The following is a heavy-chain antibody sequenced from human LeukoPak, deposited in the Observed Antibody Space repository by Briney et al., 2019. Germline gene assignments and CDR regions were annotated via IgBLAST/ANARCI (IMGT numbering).Heavy chain of an antibody. CDR3: ARVDDYGDYGVASIGAFDI. J-gene: IGHJ3*02. D-gene: IGHD4-17*01. CDR2: IKQDGSEK. Sequence: PGGSLRLSCAASGFTFSDYYMSWIRQAPGKGLEWVANIKQDGSEKYYVGSVKGRFTISRDNAKNSLYLQMNSLRAEDTAVYYCARVDDYGDYGVASIGAFDIWGQGTMVTVSS. V-gene: IGHV3-7*01. CDR1: GFTFSDYY.